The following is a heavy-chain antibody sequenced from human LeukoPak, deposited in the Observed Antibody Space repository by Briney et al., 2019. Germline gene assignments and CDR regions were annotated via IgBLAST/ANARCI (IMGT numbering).Heavy chain of an antibody. Sequence: PGRSLRLSCAASGFTVSSNYMSWVRQAPGKGLEWVSAISATGGSAYYADSVKGRFTSSRDNSKNTLYLQMNSLRAEDTAVYYCAKAKATAFLNWFDPWGQGTLVTVSS. D-gene: IGHD6-13*01. J-gene: IGHJ5*02. CDR2: ISATGGSA. CDR1: GFTVSSNY. V-gene: IGHV3-23*01. CDR3: AKAKATAFLNWFDP.